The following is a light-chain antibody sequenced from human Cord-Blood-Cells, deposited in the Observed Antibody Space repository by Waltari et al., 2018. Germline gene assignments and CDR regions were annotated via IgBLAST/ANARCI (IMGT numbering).Light chain of an antibody. CDR2: DAS. CDR1: QSISSW. V-gene: IGKV1-5*01. J-gene: IGKJ1*01. CDR3: QQYNSYTWT. Sequence: DIQMTQSPSTLSASVGDRVTLTCRPSQSISSWLVWYQQKPGKAPNLLIYDASRLESGVPARFSGSGSGTEFTLTISSLQPDDFATYYCQQYNSYTWTFGQGTKVEIK.